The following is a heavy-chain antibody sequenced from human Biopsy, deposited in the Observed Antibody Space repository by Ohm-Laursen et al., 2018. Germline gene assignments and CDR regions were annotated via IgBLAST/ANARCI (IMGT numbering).Heavy chain of an antibody. Sequence: GTLSLTCTVSGGSISNYYWSWIRQPAGKGREWIGRIYSSGSTNYNPSLKSRVTMSVDTSKNQFSLILSSMTAADTAVYYCAREPRIAAVAYFDPWGQGTLVTVS. D-gene: IGHD6-13*01. CDR1: GGSISNYY. CDR2: IYSSGST. V-gene: IGHV4-4*07. CDR3: AREPRIAAVAYFDP. J-gene: IGHJ5*02.